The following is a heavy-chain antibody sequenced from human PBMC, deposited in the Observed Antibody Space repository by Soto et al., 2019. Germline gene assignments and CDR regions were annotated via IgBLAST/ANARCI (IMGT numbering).Heavy chain of an antibody. CDR2: IYYSGST. CDR3: ARHGRRWLDTHFF. D-gene: IGHD6-19*01. CDR1: GGSISSSSYY. J-gene: IGHJ4*02. V-gene: IGHV4-39*01. Sequence: SDTLSLTCTVSGGSISSSSYYWGWIRQPPGKGLEWIGSIYYSGSTYYNPSLKSRVTISVDTSKNQFSLKLSSVTAADTAVYYCARHGRRWLDTHFFWGQGTQVTVSS.